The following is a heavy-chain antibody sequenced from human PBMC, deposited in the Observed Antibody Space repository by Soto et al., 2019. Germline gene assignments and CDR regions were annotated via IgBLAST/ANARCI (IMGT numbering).Heavy chain of an antibody. D-gene: IGHD3-10*01. CDR3: ATVGNYGNFDY. V-gene: IGHV3-64*02. CDR1: GFTFSNSA. J-gene: IGHJ4*02. CDR2: ISSNGGST. Sequence: EVQLVESGEDLVQPGGSLRLSCVASGFTFSNSAMYWVRQAPGKGLECVSSISSNGGSTYYADSVKGRFTISRDNSKNTLYLQMGSLRADDMAVYYCATVGNYGNFDYWGQGTLGTVSS.